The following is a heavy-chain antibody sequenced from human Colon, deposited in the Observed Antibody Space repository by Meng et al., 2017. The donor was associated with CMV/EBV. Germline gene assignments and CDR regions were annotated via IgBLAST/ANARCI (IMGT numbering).Heavy chain of an antibody. CDR3: ARAVVVTNAVDI. J-gene: IGHJ3*02. Sequence: CAVFGGSFSGYYWSWIRQPPGKGVGVVGGINHSGSNNYNPSLKSRVTISVDTSKNQFSLKLSSVTAADTAVYYCARAVVVTNAVDIWGQGTMVTVSS. CDR2: INHSGSN. V-gene: IGHV4-34*01. CDR1: GGSFSGYY. D-gene: IGHD3-22*01.